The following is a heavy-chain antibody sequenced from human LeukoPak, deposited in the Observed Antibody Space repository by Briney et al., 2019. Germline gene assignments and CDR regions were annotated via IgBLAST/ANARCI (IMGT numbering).Heavy chain of an antibody. V-gene: IGHV3-53*01. CDR1: GFTVSSNY. CDR3: AREMATTYDY. D-gene: IGHD5-24*01. CDR2: IYSGGST. Sequence: PGGSLRLSCAASGFTVSSNYMSCVRQAPGKGLEWVSVIYSGGSTYYADSVKGRFTISRDNSKNTLYLQMNSLRAEDTAVYYCAREMATTYDYWGQGTLVTVSS. J-gene: IGHJ4*02.